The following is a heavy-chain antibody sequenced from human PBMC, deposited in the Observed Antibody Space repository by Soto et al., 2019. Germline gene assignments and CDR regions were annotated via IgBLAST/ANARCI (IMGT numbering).Heavy chain of an antibody. D-gene: IGHD6-6*01. V-gene: IGHV3-23*01. J-gene: IGHJ5*02. CDR1: GFTFSSYA. CDR2: ISGSGDST. Sequence: GGSLRLSCAASGFTFSSYAMTWVRQAPGKGLEWVSAISGSGDSTHYADSVKGRFTISRDNSKNTLYLQMNSLRADDTAVYYCAKETFNRNSSAWFDPWGPGTLVTVSS. CDR3: AKETFNRNSSAWFDP.